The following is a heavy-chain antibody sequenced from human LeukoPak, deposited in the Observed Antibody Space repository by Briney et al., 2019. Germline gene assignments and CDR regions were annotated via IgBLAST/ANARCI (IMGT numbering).Heavy chain of an antibody. D-gene: IGHD3-22*01. Sequence: ASVKVSCKASGYTFTGYYMHWVRQAPGQGLEWMGWIHPNSGGTKYAQRLQGRVTVTRDTSISTVYMELSRLRSDDTAVYYCARWGKYYYDSSGYYYWGQGTLVSVSS. V-gene: IGHV1-2*02. CDR2: IHPNSGGT. J-gene: IGHJ4*02. CDR1: GYTFTGYY. CDR3: ARWGKYYYDSSGYYY.